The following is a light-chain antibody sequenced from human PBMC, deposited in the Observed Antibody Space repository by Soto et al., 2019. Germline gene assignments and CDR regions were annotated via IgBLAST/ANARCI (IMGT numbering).Light chain of an antibody. CDR1: QSVSNNY. CDR2: GAS. V-gene: IGKV3-20*01. J-gene: IGKJ1*01. CDR3: RQYGSSGT. Sequence: EIVLGQSACTLYLTTGERATLYCMASQSVSNNYLAWYQQKPGQAPRLLIYGASNRATGIPDRFSGSGSGTDFTLTISRLEPEDFAVYYCRQYGSSGTFGQGTKVAIK.